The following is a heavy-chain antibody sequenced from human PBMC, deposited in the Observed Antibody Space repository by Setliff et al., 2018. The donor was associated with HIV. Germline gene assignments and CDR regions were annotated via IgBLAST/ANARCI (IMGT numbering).Heavy chain of an antibody. J-gene: IGHJ5*02. Sequence: PSETLSLTCAVSGGSISSNNWWSWVRQPPGKGLEWIGEIYHSGSTNYNPSLKSRVSISVDKSKNQFSLKLSSVTAADTAVYYCASAGPYCGDDCPYNWLTPWGQGTLVTVSS. CDR1: GGSISSNNW. CDR2: IYHSGST. CDR3: ASAGPYCGDDCPYNWLTP. V-gene: IGHV4-4*02. D-gene: IGHD2-21*02.